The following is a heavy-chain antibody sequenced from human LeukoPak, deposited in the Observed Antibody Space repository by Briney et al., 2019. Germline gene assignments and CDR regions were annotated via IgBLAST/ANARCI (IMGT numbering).Heavy chain of an antibody. Sequence: ASVKFSCKASGYTFTSYDINWVRQATGQGLEWMGWMNPNSGNTGYAQKFQGRVTITRNTSISTAYMELSSLRSEDTAVYYCARSEYSSSWYGWFDPWGQGTLVTVSS. D-gene: IGHD6-13*01. CDR1: GYTFTSYD. CDR2: MNPNSGNT. J-gene: IGHJ5*02. CDR3: ARSEYSSSWYGWFDP. V-gene: IGHV1-8*03.